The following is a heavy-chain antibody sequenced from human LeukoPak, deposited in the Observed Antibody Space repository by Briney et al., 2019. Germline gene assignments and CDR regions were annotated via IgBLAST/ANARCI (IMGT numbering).Heavy chain of an antibody. J-gene: IGHJ4*02. D-gene: IGHD6-19*01. V-gene: IGHV4-61*02. CDR2: IYTSGST. CDR3: ARDGGWYYFDY. CDR1: GGSISSAGYY. Sequence: SETLSLTCTVSGGSISSAGYYWSWIRQPAGKGLEWIGRIYTSGSTNYNPSLKSRVTMSVDTSKNQFSLKLSSVTAADTAVYYCARDGGWYYFDYWGQGTLVTVSS.